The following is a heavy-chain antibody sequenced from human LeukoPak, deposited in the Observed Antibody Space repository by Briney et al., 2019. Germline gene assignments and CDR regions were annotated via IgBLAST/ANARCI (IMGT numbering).Heavy chain of an antibody. V-gene: IGHV3-23*01. Sequence: PGGSLRLSCAVSGITLSNYGMSWVRQAPGKGLEWIKGISDSGDRTNYAESVKGRFTISRDNPKNTLYLQMNSLRAEDTAVYFCAKRGVVIRVILVGFHKEAYYFDSWGQGALVAVSS. CDR2: ISDSGDRT. CDR1: GITLSNYG. CDR3: AKRGVVIRVILVGFHKEAYYFDS. J-gene: IGHJ4*02. D-gene: IGHD3-22*01.